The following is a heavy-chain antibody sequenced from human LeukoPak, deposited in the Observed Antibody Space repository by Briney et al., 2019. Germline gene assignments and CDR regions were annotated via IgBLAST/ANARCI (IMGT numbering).Heavy chain of an antibody. V-gene: IGHV4-34*01. CDR1: GGSISSYY. D-gene: IGHD2-2*01. CDR2: INHSGST. Sequence: SETLSLTCTVSGGSISSYYWSWIRQPPGKGLEWIGEINHSGSTNYNPSLKSRVTISVDTSKNQFSLKLSSVTAADTAVYYCASGDCSSTICYSPMDVWGKGTTVTVSS. CDR3: ASGDCSSTICYSPMDV. J-gene: IGHJ6*03.